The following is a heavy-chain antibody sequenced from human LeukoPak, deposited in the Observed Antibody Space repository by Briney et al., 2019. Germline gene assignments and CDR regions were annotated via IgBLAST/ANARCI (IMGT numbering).Heavy chain of an antibody. CDR1: GGSFSGYY. D-gene: IGHD1-14*01. Sequence: PSQTLSLTCAVYGGSFSGYYWSWIRQPPGKGLEWIGEINHSGSTNYNPSLKSRVTISVDTSKNQFSLKLSSVTAADTAVYYCASRHPAASGTPFDPWGQGTLVTVSS. J-gene: IGHJ5*02. CDR3: ASRHPAASGTPFDP. V-gene: IGHV4-34*01. CDR2: INHSGST.